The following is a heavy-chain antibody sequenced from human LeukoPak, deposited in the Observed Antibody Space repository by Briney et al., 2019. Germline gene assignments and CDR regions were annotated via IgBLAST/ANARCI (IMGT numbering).Heavy chain of an antibody. Sequence: PSETLSLTCTVSGGSISSSCYYWGWIRQPPGKGLEWIGSIYYSGSTYYNPPLKSRVTISVDTSKNQFSLKLSSVTAADTAVYYCASPKTGTTSYFDYWGQGTLVTVSS. CDR1: GGSISSSCYY. J-gene: IGHJ4*02. V-gene: IGHV4-39*01. CDR3: ASPKTGTTSYFDY. D-gene: IGHD1-7*01. CDR2: IYYSGST.